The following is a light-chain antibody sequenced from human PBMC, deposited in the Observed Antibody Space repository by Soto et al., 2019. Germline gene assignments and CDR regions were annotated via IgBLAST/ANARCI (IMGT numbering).Light chain of an antibody. V-gene: IGKV1-33*01. CDR1: QDISNY. CDR3: QQYDNLPRT. Sequence: DIQMTQSQSSLSASVGDRVIITCQASQDISNYLNWYQQKPGKAPKLLIYDASNLETGVPSRFSGSGSGTDLTFTISSLQPEDIATYYGQQYDNLPRTFGQGTKVEIK. CDR2: DAS. J-gene: IGKJ1*01.